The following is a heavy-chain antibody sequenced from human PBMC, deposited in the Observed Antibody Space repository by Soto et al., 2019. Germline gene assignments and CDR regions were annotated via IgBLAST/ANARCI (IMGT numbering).Heavy chain of an antibody. V-gene: IGHV3-21*01. CDR3: ARVTREYSSSSRYFDY. CDR1: GFTFSSYS. Sequence: LRLSCAASGFTFSSYSMNWVRQAPGKGLEWVSSISSSSSYIYYADSVKGRFTISRDNAKNSLYLQMNSLRAEDTAVYYCARVTREYSSSSRYFDYWGQGTLVTVSS. CDR2: ISSSSSYI. D-gene: IGHD6-6*01. J-gene: IGHJ4*02.